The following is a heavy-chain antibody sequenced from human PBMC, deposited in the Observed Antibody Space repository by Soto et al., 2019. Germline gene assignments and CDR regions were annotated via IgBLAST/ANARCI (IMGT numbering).Heavy chain of an antibody. V-gene: IGHV5-10-1*01. CDR1: GYSFTSYW. D-gene: IGHD2-2*01. J-gene: IGHJ6*02. CDR2: IDPSDSYT. Sequence: PGESLKISCKGSGYSFTSYWISWVRQMPGKGLEWMGRIDPSDSYTNYSPSFQGHVTISADKSISTAYLQWSSLKASDTAMYYCARRGFDDYAYYYYGMDVWGQGTTVTVSS. CDR3: ARRGFDDYAYYYYGMDV.